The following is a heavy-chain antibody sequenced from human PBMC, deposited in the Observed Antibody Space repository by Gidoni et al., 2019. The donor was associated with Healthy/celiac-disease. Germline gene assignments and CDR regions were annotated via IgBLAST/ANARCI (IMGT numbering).Heavy chain of an antibody. V-gene: IGHV4-34*01. CDR1: GGSFSGYY. CDR3: ADGYRQSKY. Sequence: QVQLQQWGAGLLKPSETLSPTCAVHGGSFSGYYWSWIGQPPGKGLEWTGEINHSGSTNYNPSLKSRVTISVDTSKNQFSLKLSSVTAADTAVYYCADGYRQSKYWGQGTLVTVSS. D-gene: IGHD5-18*01. CDR2: INHSGST. J-gene: IGHJ4*02.